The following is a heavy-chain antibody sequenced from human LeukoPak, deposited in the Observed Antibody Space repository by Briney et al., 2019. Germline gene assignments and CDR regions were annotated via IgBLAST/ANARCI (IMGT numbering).Heavy chain of an antibody. J-gene: IGHJ4*01. Sequence: PSETLSLTCTVSGGSISSYYWSWIRQPPGKGLEWIGYIYYSGSTNYNPSLKSRVTISVDTSKNQFSLKLSSVTAADTAVYYCAEAAWFGELFYFAYWGQGTLVTVSS. CDR3: AEAAWFGELFYFAY. V-gene: IGHV4-59*01. CDR2: IYYSGST. D-gene: IGHD3-10*01. CDR1: GGSISSYY.